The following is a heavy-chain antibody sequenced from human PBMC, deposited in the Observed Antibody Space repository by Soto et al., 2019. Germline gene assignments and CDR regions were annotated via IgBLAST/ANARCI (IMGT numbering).Heavy chain of an antibody. Sequence: SETLCLTCTVFGGSISSGGYYWSWIRQHPGKGLEWIGYIYYSGSTYYNPSLKSRVTISVDTSKKQFSLKPSSVAAADTAVYYCARVRYRSIYYYYYYGMAVWGQGTTVPVS. CDR2: IYYSGST. CDR3: ARVRYRSIYYYYYYGMAV. V-gene: IGHV4-31*03. CDR1: GGSISSGGYY. J-gene: IGHJ6*02. D-gene: IGHD6-19*01.